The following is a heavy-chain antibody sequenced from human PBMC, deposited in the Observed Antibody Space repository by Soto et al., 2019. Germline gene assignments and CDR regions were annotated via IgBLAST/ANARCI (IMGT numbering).Heavy chain of an antibody. J-gene: IGHJ4*02. CDR3: EKAKHIVVVINTPDY. CDR1: GFTFSSYA. CDR2: ISGSGGST. D-gene: IGHD3-22*01. Sequence: PGGSLRLSCAASGFTFSSYAMSWVRQAPGKGLEWVSAISGSGGSTYYADSVKGRFTISRDNSKNTLYLQMNSLRAEDTAVYYCEKAKHIVVVINTPDYWGQGTLVTVYS. V-gene: IGHV3-23*01.